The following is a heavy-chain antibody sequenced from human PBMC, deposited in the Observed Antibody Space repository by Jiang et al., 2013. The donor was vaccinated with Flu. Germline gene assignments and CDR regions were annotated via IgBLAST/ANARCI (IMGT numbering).Heavy chain of an antibody. V-gene: IGHV1-18*04. CDR2: ISAYNGNT. CDR3: ARDPTSVGVVPYYYGMDV. D-gene: IGHD3-3*01. J-gene: IGHJ6*02. CDR1: GYTFTSYG. Sequence: SGAEVKKPGASVKVSCKASGYTFTSYGISWVRQAPGQGLEWMGWISAYNGNTNYAQKLQGRVTMTTDTSTSTAYMELRSLRSDDTAVYYCARDPTSVGVVPYYYGMDVWGQGTTVTVSS.